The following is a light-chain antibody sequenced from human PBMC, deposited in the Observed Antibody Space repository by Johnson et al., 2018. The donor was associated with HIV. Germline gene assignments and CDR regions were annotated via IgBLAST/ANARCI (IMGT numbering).Light chain of an antibody. CDR3: GTWDSSLSAHNYV. V-gene: IGLV1-51*01. CDR2: DNN. Sequence: QSVLTQPPSVSAAPGQKVTISCSGSSSNIGNNYVSWYQQLPGTAPKLLIYDNNKRPSGIPDRFSGSKSGTSATLGITGLQTGDEADYYCGTWDSSLSAHNYVVRTGTKVTVL. CDR1: SSNIGNNY. J-gene: IGLJ1*01.